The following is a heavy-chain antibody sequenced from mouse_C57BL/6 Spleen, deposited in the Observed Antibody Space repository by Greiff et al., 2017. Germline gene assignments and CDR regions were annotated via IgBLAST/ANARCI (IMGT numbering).Heavy chain of an antibody. J-gene: IGHJ1*03. CDR1: GYAFSSSW. Sequence: VQLQQSGPELVKPGASVKISCKASGYAFSSSWMNWVKQRPGKGLEWIGRIYPGDGDTNYNGKFKGKATLTADKSSSTAYMQLSSLTSEDSAVYFCARLGYGSSGYFDVWGTGTTVTVSS. CDR2: IYPGDGDT. CDR3: ARLGYGSSGYFDV. D-gene: IGHD1-1*01. V-gene: IGHV1-82*01.